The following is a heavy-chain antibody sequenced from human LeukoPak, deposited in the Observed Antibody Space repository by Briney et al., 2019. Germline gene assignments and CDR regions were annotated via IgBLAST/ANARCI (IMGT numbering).Heavy chain of an antibody. D-gene: IGHD5-18*01. V-gene: IGHV1-2*02. CDR2: INANSGAT. CDR1: GYTFNGYY. Sequence: ASVKVSCKASGYTFNGYYMHWVRQAPGQGLEWMGWINANSGATNYAQEFQGRVTMSRDTSISTAYMDLSRLRSDDTAVYYCARGGGGYSYGSDYWGQGTLVTVSS. CDR3: ARGGGGYSYGSDY. J-gene: IGHJ4*02.